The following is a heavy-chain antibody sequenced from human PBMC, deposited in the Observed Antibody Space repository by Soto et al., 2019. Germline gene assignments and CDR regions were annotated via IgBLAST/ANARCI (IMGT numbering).Heavy chain of an antibody. Sequence: RLLNAASGFTFSDYYISWSRQPPGKGLEWVSYISSSGSTIYYADSVKGRFTISRDNAKNSLYLQMNSLRAEDTAVYYCARSLYYDFWSGYYTGNYYYGMDVWGQGTTVTVSS. J-gene: IGHJ6*02. CDR3: ARSLYYDFWSGYYTGNYYYGMDV. D-gene: IGHD3-3*01. CDR2: ISSSGSTI. CDR1: GFTFSDYY. V-gene: IGHV3-11*01.